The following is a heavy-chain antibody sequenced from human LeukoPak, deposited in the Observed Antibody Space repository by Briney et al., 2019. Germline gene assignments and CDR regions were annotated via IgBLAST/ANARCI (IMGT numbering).Heavy chain of an antibody. CDR2: IYYSGST. Sequence: SETLSLTCTVSGGSISSYYWSWIRQPPGKGLEWIGYIYYSGSTNYNPSFKSRVTISVDTSKNQFPLKLSSVTAADTAVYYCARDRARSWFDPWGQGTLVTVSS. J-gene: IGHJ5*02. V-gene: IGHV4-59*01. CDR1: GGSISSYY. CDR3: ARDRARSWFDP.